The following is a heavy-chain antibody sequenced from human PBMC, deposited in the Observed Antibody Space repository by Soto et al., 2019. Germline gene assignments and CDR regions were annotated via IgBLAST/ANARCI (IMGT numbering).Heavy chain of an antibody. V-gene: IGHV3-30*14. CDR3: ASPPFGNSDDYYNGMDV. Sequence: QVQLVESGGGVVQPGRSLRLSCAASGITFSSYAMHWVRQAPGKGLEWVAVISYDGRHKYYADSVKGRFTISRDNSDNTLYLQMNSLRGDDTAVYFSASPPFGNSDDYYNGMDVWGQGTTVTVSS. CDR2: ISYDGRHK. CDR1: GITFSSYA. D-gene: IGHD3-3*01. J-gene: IGHJ6*02.